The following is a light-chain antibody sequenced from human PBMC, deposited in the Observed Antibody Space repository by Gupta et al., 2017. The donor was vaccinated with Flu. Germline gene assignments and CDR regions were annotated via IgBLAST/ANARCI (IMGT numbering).Light chain of an antibody. J-gene: IGLJ2*01. CDR3: QSFDDSLGGGRF. V-gene: IGLV1-40*01. CDR1: SSNIGAGNQ. CDR2: GDV. Sequence: QSVLPQPPSVSGAPGPTVTLSCTGSSSNIGAGNQVPWYPQLPGTPPRLLIYGDVGRPSGSPERVSGSNSGTTATLAITGLQAEEEADYFCQSFDDSLGGGRFFGGGTKLTVL.